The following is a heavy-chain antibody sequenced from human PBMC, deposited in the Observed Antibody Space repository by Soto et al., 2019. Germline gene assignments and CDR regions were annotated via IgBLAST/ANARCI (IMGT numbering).Heavy chain of an antibody. CDR1: GFILSDCA. D-gene: IGHD7-27*01. CDR2: ISSSSSVI. V-gene: IGHV3-48*01. J-gene: IGHJ6*03. CDR3: ARDLSWGSNWYYYMDV. Sequence: EVQLVESGGGLVQPGGSLRLSCATSGFILSDCAMNWVRQAPGKGLEWVSYISSSSSVIDYADSVKGRFTVSRDNARKSLYLQMNRLRAEDKAVYYCARDLSWGSNWYYYMDVWGKGTTVTVSS.